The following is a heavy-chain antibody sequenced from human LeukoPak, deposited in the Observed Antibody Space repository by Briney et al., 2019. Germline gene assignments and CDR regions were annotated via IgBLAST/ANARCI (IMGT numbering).Heavy chain of an antibody. CDR1: GYTFTSYG. D-gene: IGHD3-22*01. J-gene: IGHJ4*02. CDR3: ARDRGWGNYYDSSGYYLSGPSY. CDR2: ISAYNGNT. V-gene: IGHV1-18*01. Sequence: ASMKVSCKASGYTFTSYGISWVRQAPGQGLEWMGWISAYNGNTNYAQKLQGRVTMTTDTSTSTAYMELRSLRSDDTAVYYCARDRGWGNYYDSSGYYLSGPSYWGQGTLVTVSS.